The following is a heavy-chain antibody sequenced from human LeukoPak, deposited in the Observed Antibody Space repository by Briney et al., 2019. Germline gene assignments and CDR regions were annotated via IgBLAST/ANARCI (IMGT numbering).Heavy chain of an antibody. CDR3: ARQSRIAVAETNWFDP. CDR2: IYYTGTT. Sequence: SETLSLTCTVSGGSIRTYYWSWIRQPPGKGLEWIGFIYYTGTTYNNPSLRSRVTISVDTSKNQFSLKLSSVTAADTAVYYCARQSRIAVAETNWFDPWGQGTLVTVSS. D-gene: IGHD6-19*01. CDR1: GGSIRTYY. J-gene: IGHJ5*02. V-gene: IGHV4-59*04.